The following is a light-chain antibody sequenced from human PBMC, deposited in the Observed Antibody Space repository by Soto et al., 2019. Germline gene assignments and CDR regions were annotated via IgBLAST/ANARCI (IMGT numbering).Light chain of an antibody. J-gene: IGLJ2*01. CDR3: SSYTSSSISGVV. CDR1: SSDVGGYNY. V-gene: IGLV2-14*01. CDR2: EVS. Sequence: QSALTQPASVSGSPGQSITISCTGTSSDVGGYNYVSWYQQHPGKAPKLMIYEVSNRPSGVSNRFSGSTSGNTASLTISGLQAEDEADYYCSSYTSSSISGVVFGGGTQLTVL.